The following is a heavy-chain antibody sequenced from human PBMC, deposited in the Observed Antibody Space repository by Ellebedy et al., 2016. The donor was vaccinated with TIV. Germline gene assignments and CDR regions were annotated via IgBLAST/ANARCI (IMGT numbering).Heavy chain of an antibody. D-gene: IGHD3-3*01. V-gene: IGHV3-23*01. J-gene: IGHJ6*02. Sequence: GESLKISXAASGFTFSSYAMSWVRQAPGKGLEWVSAISGSGGSTYYADSVKGRFTISRDNSKNTLYLQMNSLRAEDTAVYYCARDMRGPRITIFGVVMAYGMDVWGQGTTVTVSS. CDR2: ISGSGGST. CDR1: GFTFSSYA. CDR3: ARDMRGPRITIFGVVMAYGMDV.